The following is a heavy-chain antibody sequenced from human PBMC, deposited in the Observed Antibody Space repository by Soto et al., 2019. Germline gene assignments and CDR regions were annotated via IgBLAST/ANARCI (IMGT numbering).Heavy chain of an antibody. CDR3: ASLQTYYYGSGTHDY. D-gene: IGHD3-10*01. V-gene: IGHV3-21*01. Sequence: EVQLVESGGGLVKPGGSLRLSCAASGFTFSSYSMNWVRQAPGKGLEWVSSISSSSSYIYYADSVKGRFTNSRDNAKNSLYLQMNSLRAEDTAVYYCASLQTYYYGSGTHDYWGQGTLVTVSS. J-gene: IGHJ4*02. CDR1: GFTFSSYS. CDR2: ISSSSSYI.